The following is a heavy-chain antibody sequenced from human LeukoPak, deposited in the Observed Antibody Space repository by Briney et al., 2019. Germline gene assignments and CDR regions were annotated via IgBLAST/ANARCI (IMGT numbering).Heavy chain of an antibody. Sequence: PGRSLRLSCAASGFTFSSYGMHWVRQAPGKGLEWVAVISYDGSNKYYADSVKGRFTISRDNSKNTLYLQMNSLRAEDTAVYYCAKYSLAYCGGDCYSTLGYWGQGTLVTVSS. CDR2: ISYDGSNK. J-gene: IGHJ4*02. V-gene: IGHV3-30*18. CDR1: GFTFSSYG. D-gene: IGHD2-21*02. CDR3: AKYSLAYCGGDCYSTLGY.